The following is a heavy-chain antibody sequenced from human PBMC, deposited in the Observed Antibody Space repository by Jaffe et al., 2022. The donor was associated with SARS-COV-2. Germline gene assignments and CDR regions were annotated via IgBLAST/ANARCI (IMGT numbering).Heavy chain of an antibody. CDR2: IYSGGST. D-gene: IGHD4-4*01. J-gene: IGHJ6*02. CDR1: GFTVSSNY. CDR3: ARASNLSRKYYYYYYGMDV. V-gene: IGHV3-66*02. Sequence: EVQLVESGGGLVQPGGSLRLSCAASGFTVSSNYMSWVRQAPGKGLEWVSVIYSGGSTYYADSVKGRFTISRDNSKNTLYLQMNSLRAEDTAVYYCARASNLSRKYYYYYYGMDVWGQGTTVTVSS.